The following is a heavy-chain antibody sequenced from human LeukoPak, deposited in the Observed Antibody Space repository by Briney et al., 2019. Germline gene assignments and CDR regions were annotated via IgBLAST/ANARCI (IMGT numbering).Heavy chain of an antibody. J-gene: IGHJ4*02. D-gene: IGHD4/OR15-4a*01. CDR1: GGSISNGAYY. CDR2: VYYTGNS. V-gene: IGHV4-31*11. Sequence: SETLSLTCAVSGGSISNGAYYWSWIRQHPGKGLEWIGYVYYTGNSYYNPSLKSRVTMSVDRSTDQFSLNLSSLTAADTAVYYCAIASGANGYLFDYWGQGTLVTVSS. CDR3: AIASGANGYLFDY.